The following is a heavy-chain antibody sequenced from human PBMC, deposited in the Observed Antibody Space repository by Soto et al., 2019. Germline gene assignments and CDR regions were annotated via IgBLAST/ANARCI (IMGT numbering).Heavy chain of an antibody. CDR2: IIPIFGTA. V-gene: IGHV1-69*06. Sequence: QVQLVQAGAEVKKPGSSVKVSCKASGGTFSSYAISWVRQAPGQGLEWMGGIIPIFGTAHYSQKFQGRVTNTADKSTSTAYMEVSSLRSEDTGVYYCASTRGYNWNDGDFDYWGQGTLVTVSS. D-gene: IGHD1-1*01. J-gene: IGHJ4*02. CDR1: GGTFSSYA. CDR3: ASTRGYNWNDGDFDY.